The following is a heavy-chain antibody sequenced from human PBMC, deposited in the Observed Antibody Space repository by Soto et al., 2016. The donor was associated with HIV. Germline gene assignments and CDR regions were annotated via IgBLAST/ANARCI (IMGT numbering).Heavy chain of an antibody. D-gene: IGHD5-12*01. CDR2: ISWNSGSV. V-gene: IGHV3-9*03. CDR1: GFTFGDSA. Sequence: EVQLVESGGGLVQPGRSLTLTCAASGFTFGDSAMHWVRQFPGKGLEWVSGISWNSGSVGYADSVKGRFTIARDNAKSSLYLHMNSLRAEDMAFYYCVKGSSGDDLGSMDVWGNATTVTVSS. J-gene: IGHJ6*04. CDR3: VKGSSGDDLGSMDV.